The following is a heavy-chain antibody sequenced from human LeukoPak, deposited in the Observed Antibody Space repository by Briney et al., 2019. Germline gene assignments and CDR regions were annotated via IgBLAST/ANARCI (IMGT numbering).Heavy chain of an antibody. V-gene: IGHV3-49*03. Sequence: GGPLRLSCTAPVFICGDYAMCWLHHAPGGGLEWVGFIRSKAYGVTTEFAASVKGRFNISRDDSKSIAYLQMNSLKTEDTGVYYCTREKLLWFGESNYYYYGMDVWGKGTTVTVSS. CDR3: TREKLLWFGESNYYYYGMDV. D-gene: IGHD3-10*01. J-gene: IGHJ6*04. CDR2: IRSKAYGVTT. CDR1: VFICGDYA.